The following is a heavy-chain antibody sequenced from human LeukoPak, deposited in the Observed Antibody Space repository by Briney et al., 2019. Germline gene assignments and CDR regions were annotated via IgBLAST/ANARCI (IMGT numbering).Heavy chain of an antibody. Sequence: GGSLRLSCAASGFTFSNAWMSWGRQAPGKGLEWVGHIKSKTDGGTTDYAAPVKGRFTISRDDSKNTLYLQMNSLKTEDTAVYYCTTVGWLPTRYYYYYYYYMDVWGKGTTVTVSS. V-gene: IGHV3-15*01. CDR1: GFTFSNAW. CDR3: TTVGWLPTRYYYYYYYYMDV. J-gene: IGHJ6*03. CDR2: IKSKTDGGTT. D-gene: IGHD5-24*01.